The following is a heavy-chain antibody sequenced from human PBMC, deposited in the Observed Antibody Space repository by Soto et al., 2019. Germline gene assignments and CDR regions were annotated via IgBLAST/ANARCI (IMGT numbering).Heavy chain of an antibody. CDR2: IYYSGST. D-gene: IGHD3-10*01. J-gene: IGHJ5*02. V-gene: IGHV4-59*01. CDR3: ARVWFGEAGFDP. Sequence: QVQLQESGPGLVKPSETLSLTCTVSGGSISSYYWSWIRQPPGKGLEWIGYIYYSGSTNYNPSLKSRVTISVDTSKNQFSLKLSSVTAADTAVYYCARVWFGEAGFDPWGQGTLVTVSS. CDR1: GGSISSYY.